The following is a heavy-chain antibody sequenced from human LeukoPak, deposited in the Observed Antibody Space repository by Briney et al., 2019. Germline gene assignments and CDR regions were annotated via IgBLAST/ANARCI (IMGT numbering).Heavy chain of an antibody. CDR1: GYSISSGYY. CDR3: ARRAYYHGVFDY. Sequence: TASETLSLTCTVSGYSISSGYYWGWIRQPPGKGLDWIGSIYHSGSTYYNPSLKSRVTISVDTSKNQFSLKLSSVTAADTAVYYCARRAYYHGVFDYWGQGTLVTVSS. V-gene: IGHV4-38-2*02. D-gene: IGHD3-22*01. J-gene: IGHJ4*02. CDR2: IYHSGST.